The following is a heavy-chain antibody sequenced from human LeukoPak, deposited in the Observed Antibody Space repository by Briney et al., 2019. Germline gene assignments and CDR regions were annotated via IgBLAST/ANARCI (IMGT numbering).Heavy chain of an antibody. CDR1: GGSISSSSYY. CDR3: ARTYSSSWHLIDY. Sequence: PSETLSLTCTVSGGSISSSSYYWGWIRQPPGKGLAWIGNIYYSGSTYYNPSLKSRITISVDTSKNQFSLNLSSVTAADTAVYFCARTYSSSWHLIDYWGQGTLVTVSS. V-gene: IGHV4-39*01. J-gene: IGHJ4*02. CDR2: IYYSGST. D-gene: IGHD6-13*01.